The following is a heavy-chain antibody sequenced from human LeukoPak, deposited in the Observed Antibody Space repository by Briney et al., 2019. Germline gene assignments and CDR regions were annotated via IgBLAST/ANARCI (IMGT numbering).Heavy chain of an antibody. Sequence: GGSLRLSCVDSGFTFSDHYMDWVRQAPGKGLEWVGRIRNKANSYTTEYAASVKGRITISRDDSKNSLYLQMSSLNTEDTAVYYCARSARFYGMDVWGQGTTVTVSS. CDR3: ARSARFYGMDV. J-gene: IGHJ6*02. V-gene: IGHV3-72*01. CDR2: IRNKANSYTT. D-gene: IGHD3-3*01. CDR1: GFTFSDHY.